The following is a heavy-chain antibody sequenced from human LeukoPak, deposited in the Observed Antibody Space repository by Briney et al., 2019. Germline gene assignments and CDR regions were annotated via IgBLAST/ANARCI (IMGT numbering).Heavy chain of an antibody. V-gene: IGHV1-2*02. CDR1: GYTFTGYY. CDR2: INPNSGGT. CDR3: ARGGYSNAGWFDP. J-gene: IGHJ5*02. Sequence: GASVKVSCKASGYTFTGYYMHWVRQAPGQGVEWMGWINPNSGGTNYAQKFQGRVTMTRDTSISTAYMELSRLRSDDTAVYYCARGGYSNAGWFDPWGQGTLVTVSS. D-gene: IGHD2-2*03.